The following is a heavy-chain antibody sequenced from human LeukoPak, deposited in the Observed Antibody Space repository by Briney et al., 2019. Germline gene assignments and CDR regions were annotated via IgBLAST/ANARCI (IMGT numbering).Heavy chain of an antibody. CDR2: ISAYNGNT. CDR1: GYTFTSYG. J-gene: IGHJ6*04. D-gene: IGHD3-10*01. CDR3: ARDLYYGSGSYYIVMDV. V-gene: IGHV1-18*04. Sequence: ASVKVSCKASGYTFTSYGISGVRQAPGQGLEWMGWISAYNGNTNYAQKLQGRVTMTTDTSTSTAYMELRSLRSDDTAVYYCARDLYYGSGSYYIVMDVWGKGTTVTVSS.